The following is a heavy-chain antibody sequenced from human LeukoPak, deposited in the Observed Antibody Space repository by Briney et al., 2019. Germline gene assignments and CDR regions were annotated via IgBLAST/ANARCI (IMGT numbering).Heavy chain of an antibody. J-gene: IGHJ6*03. CDR3: AKDGLSIVVVPAAIHYYYYYMDV. CDR2: IRYDGSNK. D-gene: IGHD2-2*01. CDR1: GFTFSSYG. Sequence: GGSLRLSCAASGFTFSSYGMHWVRQAPGKGLEWVAFIRYDGSNKYYADSVKGRFSISRDNSKNTLYLHMNSLRAEDTAVYYCAKDGLSIVVVPAAIHYYYYYMDVWGKGTTVTISS. V-gene: IGHV3-30*02.